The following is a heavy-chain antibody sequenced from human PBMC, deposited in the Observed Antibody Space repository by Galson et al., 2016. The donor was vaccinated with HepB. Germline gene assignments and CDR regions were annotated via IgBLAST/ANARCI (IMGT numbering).Heavy chain of an antibody. D-gene: IGHD3-22*01. J-gene: IGHJ5*02. CDR2: TYYTGST. V-gene: IGHV4-61*01. CDR3: ARGWGITTIERCWFDP. CDR1: GGSVSSGSYY. Sequence: ETLSLTCTVFGGSVSSGSYYWSWIRQPPGKGLEWIGYTYYTGSTNYNPSLKSRVTISVDTSKNQFSLKLRSVTAADTAVYYCARGWGITTIERCWFDPWGQGTLVTVSS.